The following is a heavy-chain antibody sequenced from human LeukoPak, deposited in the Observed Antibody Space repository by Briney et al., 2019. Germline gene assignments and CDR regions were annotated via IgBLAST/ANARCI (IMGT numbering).Heavy chain of an antibody. V-gene: IGHV1-2*02. CDR1: GYTFTGYY. CDR3: ARAGPIAAAAYNWFDP. CDR2: INPNSGGT. Sequence: ASVKVSCKASGYTFTGYYMHWVRQAPGQGLGWMGWINPNSGGTNYAQKFQGRVTMTRDTSISTAYMELSRLRSDDTAVYYCARAGPIAAAAYNWFDPWGQGTLVTVSS. J-gene: IGHJ5*02. D-gene: IGHD6-13*01.